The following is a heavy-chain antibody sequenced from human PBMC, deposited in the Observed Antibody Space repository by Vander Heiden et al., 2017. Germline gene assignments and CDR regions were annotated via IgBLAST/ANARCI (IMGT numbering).Heavy chain of an antibody. J-gene: IGHJ4*02. CDR3: AKVNLYYDSSGYYFDY. D-gene: IGHD3-22*01. CDR2: ISYDGSNK. CDR1: GSTFRSYG. V-gene: IGHV3-30*18. Sequence: QVQLVESGGGVVPPGRSLRLSCAASGSTFRSYGMNWVRQAPGKGREWVAVISYDGSNKYYADSVKGRFTISRDNSKNTLYLQMNSLRAEDTAVYYCAKVNLYYDSSGYYFDYWGQGTLVTVSS.